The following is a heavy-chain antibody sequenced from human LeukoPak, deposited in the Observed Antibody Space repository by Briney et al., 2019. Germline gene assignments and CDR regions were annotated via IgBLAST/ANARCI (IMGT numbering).Heavy chain of an antibody. Sequence: PSETLSLTCTISGGSSSSYYWSWIRQPSGKGLEWIGYVHYSGSTNYNPSLKSRATISLDTSKNQVSLKLTSVTAADTAVYYCARRASGSYPDYFDSWGQGTLVTVSS. CDR2: VHYSGST. J-gene: IGHJ4*02. CDR3: ARRASGSYPDYFDS. V-gene: IGHV4-59*08. CDR1: GGSSSSYY. D-gene: IGHD1-26*01.